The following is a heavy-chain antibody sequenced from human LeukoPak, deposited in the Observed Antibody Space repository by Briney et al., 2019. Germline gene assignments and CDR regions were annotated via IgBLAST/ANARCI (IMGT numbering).Heavy chain of an antibody. CDR3: ARAPRGYQLLVY. CDR1: GGSISSGDYY. D-gene: IGHD2-2*01. CDR2: IYYSGST. J-gene: IGHJ4*02. V-gene: IGHV4-30-4*01. Sequence: PSQTLSLTCTVSGGSISSGDYYWSWIRQPPGKVLEWIGYIYYSGSTYYNPSLKSRVTISVDTSKNQFSLKLSSVTAADTAVYYCARAPRGYQLLVYWGQGTLVTVSS.